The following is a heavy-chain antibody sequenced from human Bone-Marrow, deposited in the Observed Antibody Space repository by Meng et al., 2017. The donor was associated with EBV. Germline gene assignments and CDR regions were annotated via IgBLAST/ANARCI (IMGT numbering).Heavy chain of an antibody. D-gene: IGHD3-10*01. J-gene: IGHJ5*02. CDR1: GYTFTRYA. CDR3: ARDVYASGTYRADP. Sequence: QVAGVEDGGVVKKPGASVKIACKASGYTFTRYAIYWVRQATGEGLEWMGWMDPNSGKTGFAQKFQGRVTMTRNTSISKAYMELSALTSGDTAVYYCARDVYASGTYRADPWGQGTLVTVSS. V-gene: IGHV1-8*01. CDR2: MDPNSGKT.